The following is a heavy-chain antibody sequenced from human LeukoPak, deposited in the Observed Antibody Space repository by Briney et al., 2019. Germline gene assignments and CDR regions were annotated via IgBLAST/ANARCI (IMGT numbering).Heavy chain of an antibody. D-gene: IGHD2/OR15-2a*01. CDR1: GFTLSTYS. CDR2: ISSSSSYI. Sequence: GRSLRLSCAASGFTLSTYSMNWVRQAPGKGLEWVSSISSSSSYIYYADSLKGRFTISRDNAKNSLYLQMNSLRAGDTAIYYCAKAGNIRFDYWGQGTLVTVSS. CDR3: AKAGNIRFDY. J-gene: IGHJ4*02. V-gene: IGHV3-21*04.